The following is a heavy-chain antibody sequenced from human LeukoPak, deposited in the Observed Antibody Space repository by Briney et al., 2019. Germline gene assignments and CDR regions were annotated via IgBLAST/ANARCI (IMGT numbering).Heavy chain of an antibody. V-gene: IGHV1-18*01. CDR1: GYTLTSYG. Sequence: ASVKVSCKASGYTLTSYGFSWVRQAPGQGLEWMGWISAYNGNTNYAQKLQGRVTMTTDTSTSTAYMELRSLRSDDTAVYYCARDGLEYYYDSSGYYFSDYWGQGTLVTVSS. J-gene: IGHJ4*02. D-gene: IGHD3-22*01. CDR2: ISAYNGNT. CDR3: ARDGLEYYYDSSGYYFSDY.